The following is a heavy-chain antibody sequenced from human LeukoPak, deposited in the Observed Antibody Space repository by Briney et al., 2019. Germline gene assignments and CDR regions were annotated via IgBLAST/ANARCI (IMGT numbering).Heavy chain of an antibody. Sequence: GGSLRLSCAASGFRFSDYYMSWTRQAPGKGLEWVSYISGSGRTIYYADSVKGRFTISRDNAKNSLYLQMNSLRAEDTAVYYCGREGSNWNILDNWGQGTLVTVSS. CDR3: GREGSNWNILDN. V-gene: IGHV3-11*04. CDR1: GFRFSDYY. J-gene: IGHJ4*02. CDR2: ISGSGRTI. D-gene: IGHD1-20*01.